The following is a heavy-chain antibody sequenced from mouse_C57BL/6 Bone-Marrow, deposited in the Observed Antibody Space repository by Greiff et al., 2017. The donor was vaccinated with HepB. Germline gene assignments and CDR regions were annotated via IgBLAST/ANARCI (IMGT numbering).Heavy chain of an antibody. Sequence: EVHLVESGGGLVKPGGSLKLSCAASGFTFSSYAMSWVRQTPEKRLEWVATISDGGSYTYYPDNVKGRFTISRDNAKNNLYLEMSHLKSEDTAMYYCARLGWLRRGYYAMDYWGQGTSVTVSS. CDR3: ARLGWLRRGYYAMDY. CDR1: GFTFSSYA. CDR2: ISDGGSYT. V-gene: IGHV5-4*01. J-gene: IGHJ4*01. D-gene: IGHD2-2*01.